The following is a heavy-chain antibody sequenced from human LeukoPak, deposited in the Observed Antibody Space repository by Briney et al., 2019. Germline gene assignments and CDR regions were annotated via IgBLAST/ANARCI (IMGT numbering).Heavy chain of an antibody. CDR1: GFTFSSHA. J-gene: IGHJ5*02. CDR2: ISGSGSST. CDR3: AREVTWSSGSSNNWFDP. D-gene: IGHD3-10*01. Sequence: GGSLRLSCGASGFTFSSHAMSWVRQAPGKGLEWVSSISGSGSSTYYADSVKGRFTISRDNSNNTLYLQMNILRADDTAVYYCAREVTWSSGSSNNWFDPWGQGTLVTVSS. V-gene: IGHV3-23*01.